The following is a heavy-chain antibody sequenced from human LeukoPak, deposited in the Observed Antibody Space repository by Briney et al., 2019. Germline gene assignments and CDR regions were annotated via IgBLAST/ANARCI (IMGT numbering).Heavy chain of an antibody. CDR2: IYNGGST. J-gene: IGHJ4*02. CDR1: GGSISSSSYH. V-gene: IGHV4-39*01. Sequence: SETLSLTCTVSGGSISSSSYHWGWIRQPPGKGLEWIGDIYNGGSTYYNSSPKSRITISVDTSKNQFSLKLTSVTAADTAVYYCARRGGSGRSFDYWGQGTLVTVSS. D-gene: IGHD3-10*01. CDR3: ARRGGSGRSFDY.